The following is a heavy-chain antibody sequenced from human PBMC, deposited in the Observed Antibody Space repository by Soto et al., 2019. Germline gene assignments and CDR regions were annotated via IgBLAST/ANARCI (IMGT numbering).Heavy chain of an antibody. V-gene: IGHV4-59*01. J-gene: IGHJ6*03. D-gene: IGHD6-19*01. CDR1: GGSISSYY. CDR2: NYYSGST. Sequence: TLYLTCTVSGGSISSYYWSWIRQPPGKGLEWIGYNYYSGSTNYNPSLKSRVTISVDTSKNQFSLKLSSVTAADTAVYYCARLMYSSGFYYYYYYMDAWGKGTTVTVSS. CDR3: ARLMYSSGFYYYYYYMDA.